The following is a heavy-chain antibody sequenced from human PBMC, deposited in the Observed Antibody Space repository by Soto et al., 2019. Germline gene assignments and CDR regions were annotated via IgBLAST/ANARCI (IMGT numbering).Heavy chain of an antibody. Sequence: QVQLVQSAAEVKKPGSSVHVSCTASGGTFSSSAISWVRQAPGQGLEWLRGILPIFCTANYAQKFQGRVTITADESTSTAYIELSSQRSEDTAVYYCARSMSSSSCYFGPVPRYGMDVWGQGTTVTVSS. CDR1: GGTFSSSA. D-gene: IGHD6-13*01. CDR3: ARSMSSSSCYFGPVPRYGMDV. CDR2: ILPIFCTA. J-gene: IGHJ6*02. V-gene: IGHV1-69*01.